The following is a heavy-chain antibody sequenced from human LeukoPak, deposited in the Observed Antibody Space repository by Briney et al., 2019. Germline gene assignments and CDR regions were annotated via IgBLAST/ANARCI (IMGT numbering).Heavy chain of an antibody. CDR3: ARDMREYSSSQRAFDI. CDR1: GFTFSSYS. D-gene: IGHD6-6*01. Sequence: GGSLRLSCAASGFTFSSYSMNWVRQAPGKGLEWVSYISSSSSTIYYADSVKGRFTISRDNAKDSLYLQMNSLRAEDTAVYYCARDMREYSSSQRAFDIWGQGTMVTVSS. V-gene: IGHV3-48*01. CDR2: ISSSSSTI. J-gene: IGHJ3*02.